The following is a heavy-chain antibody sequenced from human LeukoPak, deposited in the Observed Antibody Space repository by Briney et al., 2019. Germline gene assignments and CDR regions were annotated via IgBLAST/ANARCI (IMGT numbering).Heavy chain of an antibody. CDR3: ARDGRVYYDSSGPGGY. D-gene: IGHD3-22*01. CDR2: ISAYNGNT. Sequence: ASVKVSCKASGYTFTSNGISWVRQAPGQGLECMGWISAYNGNTNYAQKLQGRVTMTTDTSTSTAYMELRSLRSDDTAVYYCARDGRVYYDSSGPGGYWGQGTLVTVSS. CDR1: GYTFTSNG. V-gene: IGHV1-18*01. J-gene: IGHJ4*02.